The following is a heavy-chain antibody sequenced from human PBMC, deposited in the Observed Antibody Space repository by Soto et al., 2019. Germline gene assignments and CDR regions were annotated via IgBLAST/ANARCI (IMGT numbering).Heavy chain of an antibody. CDR1: GFTFSSYA. CDR3: AKIQVAVTTGVPYYFDY. D-gene: IGHD4-17*01. J-gene: IGHJ4*02. V-gene: IGHV3-23*01. Sequence: EVQLLESGGGLVQPGGSLRLSCAASGFTFSSYAMSWVRQAPGKGLEWVSAISGSGGSTYYADSVKGRFTISRDNSKNTLYLQMNSLRAEDTAVYYCAKIQVAVTTGVPYYFDYWGQGTLVTVSS. CDR2: ISGSGGST.